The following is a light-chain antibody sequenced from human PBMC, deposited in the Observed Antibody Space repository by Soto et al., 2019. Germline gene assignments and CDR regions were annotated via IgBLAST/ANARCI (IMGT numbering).Light chain of an antibody. CDR3: QQRSNQPLT. Sequence: EIVMTQSPATLSLSPGERATLSCRASQGVSSYLAWYQQKPGQAPSLLIYAASTLATGIPARFSGSGSGTDFTLTISSLQPEDFAVYYCQQRSNQPLTFGGGTKVELK. V-gene: IGKV3-11*01. J-gene: IGKJ4*02. CDR2: AAS. CDR1: QGVSSY.